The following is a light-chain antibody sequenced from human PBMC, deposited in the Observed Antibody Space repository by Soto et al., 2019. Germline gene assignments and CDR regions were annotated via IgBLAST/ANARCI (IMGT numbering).Light chain of an antibody. J-gene: IGKJ4*01. CDR1: QSISSY. CDR2: AAS. CDR3: QQSYSTPC. V-gene: IGKV1-39*01. Sequence: DIQMTQSPSSLSASVGDRVTITCRASQSISSYLNWYQQKPGKAPKLLIYAASSLQSGVPSRFSGSGSGTDFTLTISSLQPEDFATYYCQQSYSTPCFGGGTRWIS.